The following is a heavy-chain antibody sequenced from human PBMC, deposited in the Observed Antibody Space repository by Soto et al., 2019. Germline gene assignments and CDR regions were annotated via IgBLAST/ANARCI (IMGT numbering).Heavy chain of an antibody. Sequence: QVQLVESGGGVVQPGRSLRLSCAASGFTFSSYAMHWVRQAPGKGLEWVAVISYDGSNKYYADSVKGRFTISRDNSKNTLYLQMNSLRAEDTAVYYCAKNGDVVVPAAMTGMDVWGQGTTVTVSS. J-gene: IGHJ6*02. CDR1: GFTFSSYA. CDR3: AKNGDVVVPAAMTGMDV. D-gene: IGHD2-2*01. V-gene: IGHV3-30*18. CDR2: ISYDGSNK.